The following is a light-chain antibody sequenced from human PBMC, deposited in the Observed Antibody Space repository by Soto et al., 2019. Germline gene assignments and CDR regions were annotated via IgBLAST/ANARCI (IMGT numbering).Light chain of an antibody. CDR1: SNDVGNYNR. V-gene: IGLV2-18*02. Sequence: QSALTQPPSVSGSPGQSVTISCTGTSNDVGNYNRVSWYQQPPGTAPKLIIYEVNNRPSGVPDRFSGSKSGNTASLTISGLQAEDEADYYCTSYTSPSYVGIFGGGTKLTVL. CDR2: EVN. J-gene: IGLJ2*01. CDR3: TSYTSPSYVGI.